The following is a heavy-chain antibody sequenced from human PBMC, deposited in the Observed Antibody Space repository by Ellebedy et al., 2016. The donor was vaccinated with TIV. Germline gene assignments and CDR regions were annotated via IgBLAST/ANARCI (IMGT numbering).Heavy chain of an antibody. J-gene: IGHJ6*02. CDR1: GFTVNTYG. CDR3: ARSFAGYYYYGMDV. CDR2: LWYDGTNK. V-gene: IGHV3-33*01. Sequence: PGGSLRLSCAASGFTVNTYGMHRVRQAPDKGLEWVALLWYDGTNKFYAESVKGRFTISRDNSKNTLYLQADSLRAEDTAVYYCARSFAGYYYYGMDVWGQGTTVTVSS.